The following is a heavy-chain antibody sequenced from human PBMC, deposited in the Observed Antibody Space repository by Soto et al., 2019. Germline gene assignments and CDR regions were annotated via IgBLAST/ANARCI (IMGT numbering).Heavy chain of an antibody. D-gene: IGHD1-26*01. CDR2: ISYDGSNK. Sequence: GGSLRLSCAASGFTFSSYGMHWVRQAPGKGLEWVAVISYDGSNKYYADSVKGRFTISRDNSKNTLYLQMNSLRAEDTAVYYCAKGTDPYSGSYSNYWGQGTLVTVSS. J-gene: IGHJ4*02. V-gene: IGHV3-30*18. CDR1: GFTFSSYG. CDR3: AKGTDPYSGSYSNY.